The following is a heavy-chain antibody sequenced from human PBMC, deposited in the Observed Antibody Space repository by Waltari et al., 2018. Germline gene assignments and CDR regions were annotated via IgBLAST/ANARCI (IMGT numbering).Heavy chain of an antibody. CDR3: ASSLLRFLEWTNWFDP. J-gene: IGHJ5*02. V-gene: IGHV1-69*12. CDR1: GGTFSSYA. D-gene: IGHD3-3*01. CDR2: IIPIFGTA. Sequence: QVQLVQSGAEVKKPGSSVKVSCKASGGTFSSYAISWVRQAPGQGLGWMGGIIPIFGTANYAQKFQGRVTITADESTSTAYMELSSLRSEDTAVYYCASSLLRFLEWTNWFDPWGQGTLVTVSS.